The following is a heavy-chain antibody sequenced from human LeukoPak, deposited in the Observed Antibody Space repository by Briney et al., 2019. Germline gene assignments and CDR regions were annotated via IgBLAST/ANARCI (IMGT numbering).Heavy chain of an antibody. CDR1: GGSISSGDYY. J-gene: IGHJ3*02. Sequence: PSQTLSLTCTVSGGSISSGDYYWSWIRQPPGEGLEWIGYIYYSGSTYHNPSLKSRVTISVDTSKNQFSLQLNSVTPEDTAVYYCARDLSKEPVGATIGFRLTDAFDIWGQGTMVTDSS. D-gene: IGHD1-26*01. V-gene: IGHV4-30-4*01. CDR2: IYYSGST. CDR3: ARDLSKEPVGATIGFRLTDAFDI.